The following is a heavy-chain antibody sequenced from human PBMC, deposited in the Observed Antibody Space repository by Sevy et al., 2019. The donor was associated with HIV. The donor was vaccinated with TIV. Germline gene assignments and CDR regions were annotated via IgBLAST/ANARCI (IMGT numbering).Heavy chain of an antibody. CDR2: IWYDGTNK. J-gene: IGHJ4*02. CDR1: GFSFSGYG. V-gene: IGHV3-33*01. Sequence: GGSLRLSCAASGFSFSGYGMHWVRQAPGKGLEWVAVIWYDGTNKEYKDSVKGRYTISRDNSKNTLYLQMHSLRAEDTAVYYCARERIAVAGMGYYFDFWGQGTLVTVSS. D-gene: IGHD6-19*01. CDR3: ARERIAVAGMGYYFDF.